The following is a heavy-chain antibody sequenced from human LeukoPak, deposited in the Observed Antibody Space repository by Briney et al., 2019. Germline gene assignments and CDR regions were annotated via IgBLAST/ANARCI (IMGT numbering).Heavy chain of an antibody. D-gene: IGHD6-13*01. V-gene: IGHV3-23*01. J-gene: IGHJ4*02. Sequence: XAXXGFTXSXXAMXWXXXAXXXGLXXVSAXSGSGGSTYYADSVKGRFTISRDNSKNTLYLQMNSLRAEDTAVYYCAKSPGRSNGRIAAAGTIFDYWGQGTLVTVSS. CDR3: AKSPGRSNGRIAAAGTIFDY. CDR1: GFTXSXXA. CDR2: XSGSGGST.